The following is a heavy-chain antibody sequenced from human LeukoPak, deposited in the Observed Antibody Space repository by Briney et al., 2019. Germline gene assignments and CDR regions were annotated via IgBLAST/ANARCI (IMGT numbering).Heavy chain of an antibody. CDR3: TTAPHRGYSYGYRGVVDY. CDR1: GFTFSNAW. J-gene: IGHJ4*02. CDR2: IKSKTDGGTT. Sequence: GGSLRLSCAASGFTFSNAWVSWVRQAPGKGLEWVGRIKSKTDGGTTDYAAPVKGRFTISRDDSKNTLYLQMNSLKTEDTAVYYCTTAPHRGYSYGYRGVVDYWGQGTLVTVSS. V-gene: IGHV3-15*01. D-gene: IGHD5-18*01.